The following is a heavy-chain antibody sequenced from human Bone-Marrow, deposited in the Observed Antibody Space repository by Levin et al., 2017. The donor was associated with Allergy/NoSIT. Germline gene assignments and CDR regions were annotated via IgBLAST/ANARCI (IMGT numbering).Heavy chain of an antibody. D-gene: IGHD6-6*01. Sequence: GGSLRLSCAASGFTFDDYAMHWVRQAPGKGLEWVSGISWNSGSIGYADSVKGRFTISRDNAKNSLYLQMNSLRAEDTALYYCAKDRSRIAARLGGEGFDYWGQGTLVTVSS. V-gene: IGHV3-9*01. CDR3: AKDRSRIAARLGGEGFDY. J-gene: IGHJ4*02. CDR1: GFTFDDYA. CDR2: ISWNSGSI.